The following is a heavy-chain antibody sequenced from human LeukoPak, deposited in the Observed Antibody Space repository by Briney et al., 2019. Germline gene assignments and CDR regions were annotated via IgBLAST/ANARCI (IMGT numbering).Heavy chain of an antibody. J-gene: IGHJ4*02. V-gene: IGHV3-7*05. Sequence: GESLRLSCAASGFTFSSHWMSWVRQVPGKGLEWVANIKRDGSERHYLDSVKGRFTISRDNAKNSLYLRMNSLRAEDTAVYYCVRDPDYYYFDFWGQGTLVTVSS. CDR2: IKRDGSER. CDR3: VRDPDYYYFDF. D-gene: IGHD3-16*01. CDR1: GFTFSSHW.